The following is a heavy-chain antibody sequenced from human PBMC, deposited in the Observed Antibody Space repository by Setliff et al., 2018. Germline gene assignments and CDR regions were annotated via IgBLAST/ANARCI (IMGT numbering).Heavy chain of an antibody. J-gene: IGHJ3*02. Sequence: SETLSLTCTVSGGSISPYFWSWIRQPAGKGLEWIGRLHTSGSIDYNPSLKSRVTISVDTSKNQFSLRLRSVTAADTAVYYCARGRMRGSCSGPSCTYDPFDIWGQGTPVTVSS. CDR1: GGSISPYF. CDR3: ARGRMRGSCSGPSCTYDPFDI. D-gene: IGHD2-2*01. V-gene: IGHV4-4*07. CDR2: LHTSGSI.